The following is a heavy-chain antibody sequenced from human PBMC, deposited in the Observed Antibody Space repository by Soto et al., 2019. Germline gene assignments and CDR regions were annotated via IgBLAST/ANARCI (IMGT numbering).Heavy chain of an antibody. CDR1: GFTFSNAW. CDR2: IKSKTDGGTT. CDR3: TTVLYDFWSGYSGVVY. J-gene: IGHJ4*02. D-gene: IGHD3-3*01. Sequence: GSLRLSCAASGFTFSNAWMSWVRQAPGKGLEWVGRIKSKTDGGTTDYAAPVKGRFTISRDDSKNTLYLQMNSLKTEDTAVYYCTTVLYDFWSGYSGVVYWGQGTLVTVSS. V-gene: IGHV3-15*01.